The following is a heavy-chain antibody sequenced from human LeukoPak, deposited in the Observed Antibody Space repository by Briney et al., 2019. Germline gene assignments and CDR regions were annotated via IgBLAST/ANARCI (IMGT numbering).Heavy chain of an antibody. CDR1: GGSISSSSYY. V-gene: IGHV4-39*01. Sequence: SETLSLTCTVSGGSISSSSYYWGWIRQPPGKGLEWIGSISYSGSTYYNPSLKSRVTISADTSKNQFSLSLSSVTAADTAVYYCASGRGVAATRYWGQGTLVTVSS. CDR2: ISYSGST. CDR3: ASGRGVAATRY. D-gene: IGHD2-15*01. J-gene: IGHJ4*02.